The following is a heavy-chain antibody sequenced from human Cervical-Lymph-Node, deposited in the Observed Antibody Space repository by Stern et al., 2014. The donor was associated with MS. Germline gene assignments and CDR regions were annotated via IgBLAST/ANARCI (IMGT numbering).Heavy chain of an antibody. CDR3: ARRRCSGINCFYGMDV. V-gene: IGHV1-69*01. Sequence: QVQLVQSGAEVKKPGSSVRVSCKASGVTFSSNAITWVRQAPGQGLEWMGGSIPIFATANYAHKFQGRVTITADESTNCAYMELSSLRSEDTAVYYCARRRCSGINCFYGMDVWGQGTTVTVSS. D-gene: IGHD2-15*01. CDR2: SIPIFATA. CDR1: GVTFSSNA. J-gene: IGHJ6*02.